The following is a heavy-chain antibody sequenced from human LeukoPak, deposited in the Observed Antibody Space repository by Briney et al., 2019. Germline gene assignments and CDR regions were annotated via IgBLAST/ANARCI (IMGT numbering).Heavy chain of an antibody. CDR1: GFTVSSNY. J-gene: IGHJ4*02. Sequence: QTGGSLRLSCAASGFTVSSNYMSWVRQAPGKGLEWVSVIYSGGSTYYADSVKGRFTISRDNSKNTLYLQMNSLRAEDTAVYYCARDSKAGSWHPLADYWGQGTLVTVSS. CDR2: IYSGGST. V-gene: IGHV3-66*01. D-gene: IGHD6-13*01. CDR3: ARDSKAGSWHPLADY.